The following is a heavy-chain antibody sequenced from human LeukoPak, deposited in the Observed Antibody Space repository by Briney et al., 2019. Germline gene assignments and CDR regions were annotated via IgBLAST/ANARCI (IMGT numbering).Heavy chain of an antibody. CDR1: GFTFSSYG. J-gene: IGHJ5*02. D-gene: IGHD3-3*01. Sequence: GGSLRLSCAASGFTFSSYGMHWVRQAPGKGLEWVAFIRYDGSNKYYADSVKGRFTISRDNSKNTLYLQMNSLRAEDTAVYYCAKDRVTIFGVPVSDWFDPWGQGTLVTVSS. CDR2: IRYDGSNK. V-gene: IGHV3-30*02. CDR3: AKDRVTIFGVPVSDWFDP.